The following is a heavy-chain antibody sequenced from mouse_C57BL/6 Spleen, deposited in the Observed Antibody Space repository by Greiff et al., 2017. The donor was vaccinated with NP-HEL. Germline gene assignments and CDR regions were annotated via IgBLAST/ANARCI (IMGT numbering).Heavy chain of an antibody. D-gene: IGHD1-1*01. J-gene: IGHJ4*01. V-gene: IGHV1-66*01. Sequence: QVQLKESGPELVKPGASVKISCKASGYSFTSYYIHWVKQRPGQGLEWIGWIYPGSGNTKYNEKFKGKATLTADTSSSTAYMQLSSLTSEDSAVYYCARGFTTVVATGAMDYWGQGTSVTVSS. CDR1: GYSFTSYY. CDR2: IYPGSGNT. CDR3: ARGFTTVVATGAMDY.